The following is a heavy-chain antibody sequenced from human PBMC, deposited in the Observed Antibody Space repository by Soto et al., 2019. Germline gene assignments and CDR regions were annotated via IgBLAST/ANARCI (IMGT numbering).Heavy chain of an antibody. J-gene: IGHJ3*02. CDR2: ISSSSSYI. V-gene: IGHV3-21*01. Sequence: GGSLRLSCAASGFTFSSYSMNWARQAPGKGLEWVSSISSSSSYIYYADSVKGRFTISRDNAKNSLYLQMNSLRAEDTAVYYCARAVAGTFDAFDIWGQGTMVTVSS. CDR1: GFTFSSYS. CDR3: ARAVAGTFDAFDI. D-gene: IGHD6-19*01.